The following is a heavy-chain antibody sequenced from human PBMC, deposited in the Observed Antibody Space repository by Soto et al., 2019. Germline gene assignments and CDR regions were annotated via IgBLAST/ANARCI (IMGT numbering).Heavy chain of an antibody. CDR3: ARSKYSISSFDY. J-gene: IGHJ4*02. V-gene: IGHV2-5*02. CDR2: IYWDDDK. CDR1: GCSLSTDDVG. Sequence: GXTLVTATQTLTXSCTICGCSLSTDDVGVGWIRQPPGKALDWLAVIYWDDDKRYSPSLKSRLTITKDTYNNQVLLTMPNMDPVDKATYFCARSKYSISSFDYWGQGALVTVSS. D-gene: IGHD6-6*01.